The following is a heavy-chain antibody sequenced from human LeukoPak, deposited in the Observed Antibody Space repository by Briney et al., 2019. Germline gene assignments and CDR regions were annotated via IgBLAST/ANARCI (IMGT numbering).Heavy chain of an antibody. CDR1: GFTFSSYG. CDR2: IRYDGSNK. CDR3: AKDLGDYYDSSGPNWFDP. V-gene: IGHV3-30*02. Sequence: GGSLRLSCAASGFTFSSYGMHWVRQAPGKGLEWAAFIRYDGSNKYYADSVKGRFTISRDNPKNTLYLQMNSLRAEDTAVYYCAKDLGDYYDSSGPNWFDPWGQGTLVTVSS. D-gene: IGHD3-22*01. J-gene: IGHJ5*02.